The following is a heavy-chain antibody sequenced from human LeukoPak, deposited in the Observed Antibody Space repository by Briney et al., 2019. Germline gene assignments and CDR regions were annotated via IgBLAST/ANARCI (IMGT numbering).Heavy chain of an antibody. D-gene: IGHD1-20*01. CDR2: IWYDGGKR. V-gene: IGHV3-33*01. Sequence: GGSLRLSCAASGYTFSSQGLHWVRQAPGKGLAWVAVIWYDGGKRYYADSVKGRFTVSKDNSKNTLYLQMNSLRVEDTAVYYCTRISGTTPDYRGQGTLVTVSS. J-gene: IGHJ4*02. CDR3: TRISGTTPDY. CDR1: GYTFSSQG.